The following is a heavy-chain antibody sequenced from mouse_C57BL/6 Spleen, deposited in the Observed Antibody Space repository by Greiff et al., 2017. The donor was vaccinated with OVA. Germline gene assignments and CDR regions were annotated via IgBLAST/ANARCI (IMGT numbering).Heavy chain of an antibody. CDR1: GFSLTSYG. CDR3: SKSPSHYYGSSPHWYFDV. V-gene: IGHV2-5*01. D-gene: IGHD1-1*01. Sequence: VQVVESGPGLVQPSQSLSITCTVSGFSLTSYGVHWVRQSPGKGLEWLGVIWRGGSTDYNAAFMSRLSITKDNSKGQVFFKMNRLQADDTAIYYCSKSPSHYYGSSPHWYFDVWGTGTTVTVSS. J-gene: IGHJ1*03. CDR2: IWRGGST.